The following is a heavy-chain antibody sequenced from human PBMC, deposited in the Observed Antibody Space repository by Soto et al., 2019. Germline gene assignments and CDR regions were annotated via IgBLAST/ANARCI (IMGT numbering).Heavy chain of an antibody. V-gene: IGHV3-7*01. J-gene: IGHJ5*02. CDR1: GFTFSSYW. Sequence: GGSLRLSCAASGFTFSSYWMTWVRQAPGKGLEWVADIKQDGSEKYYVDSVKGRFTISRDNTKNSLYLQMNSLRAEDTAGYYCARGRTVPSWGQETLFTVSS. CDR3: ARGRTVPS. CDR2: IKQDGSEK. D-gene: IGHD4-4*01.